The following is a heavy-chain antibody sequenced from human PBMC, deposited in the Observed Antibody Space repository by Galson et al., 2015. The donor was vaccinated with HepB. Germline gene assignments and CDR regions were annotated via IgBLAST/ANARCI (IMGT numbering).Heavy chain of an antibody. J-gene: IGHJ4*02. CDR3: AREVLGSGSFDY. Sequence: SLRLSCAASGFTFSSYAMHWVRQAPGKGLEWVAVISYDGSNKYYADSVKGRFTISRDNSKNTLYLQMNSLRAEDTAVYYCAREVLGSGSFDYWGQGTLVTVSS. CDR1: GFTFSSYA. CDR2: ISYDGSNK. V-gene: IGHV3-30*04. D-gene: IGHD3-10*01.